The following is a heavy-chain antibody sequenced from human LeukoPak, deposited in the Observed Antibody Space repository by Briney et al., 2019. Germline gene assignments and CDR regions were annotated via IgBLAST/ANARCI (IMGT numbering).Heavy chain of an antibody. J-gene: IGHJ3*02. D-gene: IGHD3-9*01. CDR3: ARGKTSDDIIEDAFDI. V-gene: IGHV3-9*01. Sequence: GGSLRLSCAASGFTFDDYAMHWVRQAPGKGLEWVSGISWNSGSIGYADSVKDRFTISRDNAKNSLYLQMNSLRAEDTALYYCARGKTSDDIIEDAFDIWGQGTMVAVSS. CDR1: GFTFDDYA. CDR2: ISWNSGSI.